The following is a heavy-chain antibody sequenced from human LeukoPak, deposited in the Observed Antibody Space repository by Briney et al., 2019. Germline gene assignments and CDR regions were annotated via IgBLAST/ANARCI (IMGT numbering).Heavy chain of an antibody. D-gene: IGHD3-9*01. J-gene: IGHJ6*02. CDR3: AKDRSYDILTAYYYYGMDV. V-gene: IGHV3-23*01. CDR1: GFTFSSYG. CDR2: ISGSGGST. Sequence: GGSLRLSCAASGFTFSSYGMNWVRQAPGKGLEWVSVISGSGGSTSYADSVKGRFTISRDNSKNTLYLQMNSLRAEDTAVYYCAKDRSYDILTAYYYYGMDVWGQGTTVTVSS.